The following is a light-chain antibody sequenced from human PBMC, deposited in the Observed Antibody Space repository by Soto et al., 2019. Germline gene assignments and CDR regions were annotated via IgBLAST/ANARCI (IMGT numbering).Light chain of an antibody. Sequence: DILLTQSPSFLSSSLEDRVTISCRASYDISRSLDSYQQEPGRPPKLLINDSATLKTGVPSRFTGSGSGRTFTLTISGLQFGDFATYFCQQLNRYPYTFGQGTKL. CDR2: DSA. V-gene: IGKV1-9*01. CDR1: YDISRS. J-gene: IGKJ2*01. CDR3: QQLNRYPYT.